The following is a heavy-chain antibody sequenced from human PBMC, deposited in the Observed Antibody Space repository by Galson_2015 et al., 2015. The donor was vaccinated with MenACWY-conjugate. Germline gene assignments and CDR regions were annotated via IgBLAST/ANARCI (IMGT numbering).Heavy chain of an antibody. CDR1: GGSASSSGYY. J-gene: IGHJ4*02. D-gene: IGHD2/OR15-2a*01. CDR3: AREFSY. V-gene: IGHV4-61*08. CDR2: IYDSGTT. Sequence: QVQLQESGPGLVKPSETLSLTRTVSGGSASSSGYYWTWIRQPPGKGLEWIGLIYDSGTTKYNPSLKGRVTISLDTSKNQVSLKLSSVTAADTAVYYYAREFSYWGQGTLVTVSS.